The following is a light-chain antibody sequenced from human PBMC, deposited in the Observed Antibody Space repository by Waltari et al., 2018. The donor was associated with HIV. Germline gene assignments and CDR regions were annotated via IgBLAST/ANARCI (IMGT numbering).Light chain of an antibody. Sequence: SYELTQPPSLSVSPGQTARITCPGDALPKPYAYWYQQKPGQAPVLVIYKDSERPSGIPERFSGSSSGTTVTLTISGVQAEDEADYYCQSADSSGTPVFGGGTKLTVL. J-gene: IGLJ2*01. CDR3: QSADSSGTPV. CDR1: ALPKPY. CDR2: KDS. V-gene: IGLV3-25*03.